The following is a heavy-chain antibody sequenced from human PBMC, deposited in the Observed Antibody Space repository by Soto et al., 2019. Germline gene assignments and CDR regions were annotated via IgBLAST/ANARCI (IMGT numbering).Heavy chain of an antibody. CDR3: ARGFHYDILTGYYRTAPAFDI. CDR2: IYPGDSDT. Sequence: PGESLKISCKGSGYSFTSYWIGWVRQMPGKGLKKMGIIYPGDSDTRYSPSFQGQVTISADKSISTAYLQWSSLKASDTAMYYCARGFHYDILTGYYRTAPAFDIWGQGTMVTVSS. CDR1: GYSFTSYW. D-gene: IGHD3-9*01. J-gene: IGHJ3*02. V-gene: IGHV5-51*01.